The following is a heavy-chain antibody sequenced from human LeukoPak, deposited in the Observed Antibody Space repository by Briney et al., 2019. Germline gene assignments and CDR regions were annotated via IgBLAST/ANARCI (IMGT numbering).Heavy chain of an antibody. CDR3: AREEGATRWFDP. V-gene: IGHV4-30-2*01. J-gene: IGHJ5*02. D-gene: IGHD1-26*01. CDR2: IYHSGST. CDR1: GGSISSGGYY. Sequence: SETLSLTCTVSGGSISSGGYYWSWIRQPPGKGLEWIGYIYHSGSTYYNPSLKSRVTISVDRSKNQFSLKLSSVTAADTAVYYCAREEGATRWFDPWGQGTLVTVSS.